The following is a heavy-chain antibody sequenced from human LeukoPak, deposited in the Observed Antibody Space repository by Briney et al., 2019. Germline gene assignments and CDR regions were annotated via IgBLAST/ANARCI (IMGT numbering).Heavy chain of an antibody. CDR3: ARANYYGSSGYYAPFDY. Sequence: SETLSLTCTVSGGSISSYYWSWIRQPPGKGLEWIGYIYYSGSTNYNPSLKSRVTISVDTSKNQFSLKLSPVTAADTAVYYCARANYYGSSGYYAPFDYWGQGTLVTVSS. J-gene: IGHJ4*02. CDR2: IYYSGST. V-gene: IGHV4-59*01. D-gene: IGHD3-22*01. CDR1: GGSISSYY.